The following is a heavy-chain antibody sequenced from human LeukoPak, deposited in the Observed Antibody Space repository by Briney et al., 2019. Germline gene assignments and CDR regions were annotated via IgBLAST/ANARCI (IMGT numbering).Heavy chain of an antibody. J-gene: IGHJ3*01. CDR1: GFTFSRYA. Sequence: GGSLRLSCAASGFTFSRYAMSWVRQAPGKGLEWVSVISGSGGNTYYTDSVKGRFTISRDNSKSTLYLQMNSLRAEDTAVYYCARARGAASVSIWGLSAFDVWGHGAVVTVSS. D-gene: IGHD5/OR15-5a*01. CDR2: ISGSGGNT. V-gene: IGHV3-23*01. CDR3: ARARGAASVSIWGLSAFDV.